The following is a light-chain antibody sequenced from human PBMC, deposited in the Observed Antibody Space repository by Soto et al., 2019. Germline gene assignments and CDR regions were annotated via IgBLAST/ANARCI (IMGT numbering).Light chain of an antibody. CDR1: SSDVGGYNY. CDR2: DVS. CDR3: TAYTSSSTYV. J-gene: IGLJ1*01. V-gene: IGLV2-14*01. Sequence: QSALTQPASVSGSPGQSITISCTGTSSDVGGYNYVSWYQQHPGKAPKLMTYDVSNRPSGVSNRFSGSKSGNTASLTISGLQAEDGADYYCTAYTSSSTYVFAIGTKLTVL.